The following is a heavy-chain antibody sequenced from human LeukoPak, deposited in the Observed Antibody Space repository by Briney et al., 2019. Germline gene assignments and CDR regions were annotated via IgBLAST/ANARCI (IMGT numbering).Heavy chain of an antibody. V-gene: IGHV3-74*01. J-gene: IGHJ4*02. CDR3: ARTSFYYGSGRYYEALDY. CDR2: INSDGSNI. CDR1: GFTFSSHW. D-gene: IGHD3-10*01. Sequence: GGSLRLSCAASGFTFSSHWMHWVRQAPGKGLVWVSRINSDGSNINYVDSVKGRFTISRDNAKSAPYLQMNSLRAEDTAVYYCARTSFYYGSGRYYEALDYWGQGTLVTVSS.